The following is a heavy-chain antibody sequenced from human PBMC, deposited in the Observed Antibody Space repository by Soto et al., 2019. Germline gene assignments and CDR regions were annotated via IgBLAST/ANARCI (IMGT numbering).Heavy chain of an antibody. D-gene: IGHD2-2*01. CDR3: ARVYCSTTTCHVQAFDS. CDR1: GFTFSSYE. V-gene: IGHV3-48*03. CDR2: ISSAGDSS. Sequence: GGSLRLSCAASGFTFSSYEMNWVRQAPGKTLEWVSYISSAGDSSYYADSVKSRFTISRDNAKNSLYLQMNSLRVEDTAAYYCARVYCSTTTCHVQAFDSWGQGTLVTVSS. J-gene: IGHJ4*02.